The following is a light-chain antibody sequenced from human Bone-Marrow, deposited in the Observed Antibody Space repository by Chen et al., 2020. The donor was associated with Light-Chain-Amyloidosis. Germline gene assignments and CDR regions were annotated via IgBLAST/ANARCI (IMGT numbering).Light chain of an antibody. CDR2: YDT. Sequence: SYVLTQPPSVSVAPGETATLTGAGNKIGIKSVHGYHQKPGQAPVLVVYYDTERPSGIPVRFSGSNSGNTATLTISRVEAGDEADYYCQVWDCLLDHVVFGGGTRLTVL. V-gene: IGLV3-21*04. J-gene: IGLJ2*01. CDR3: QVWDCLLDHVV. CDR1: KIGIKS.